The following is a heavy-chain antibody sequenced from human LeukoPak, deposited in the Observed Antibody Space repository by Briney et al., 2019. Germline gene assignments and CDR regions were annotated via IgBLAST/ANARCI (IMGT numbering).Heavy chain of an antibody. V-gene: IGHV1-18*01. Sequence: ASVKVSCKASGYTFTSYGISWVRQAPGQGLEWMGWISAYNGNTNYAQKLQGRVTMTTDTSTSTAYMELRSLRSDDTAVYYCARASSNIYGSGSYGVNWFDPWGQGTLVTVSS. CDR2: ISAYNGNT. CDR1: GYTFTSYG. CDR3: ARASSNIYGSGSYGVNWFDP. J-gene: IGHJ5*02. D-gene: IGHD3-10*01.